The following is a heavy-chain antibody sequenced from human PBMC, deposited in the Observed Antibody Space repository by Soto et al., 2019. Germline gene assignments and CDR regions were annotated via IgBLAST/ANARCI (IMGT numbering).Heavy chain of an antibody. V-gene: IGHV3-33*01. CDR3: ARGGGLYYDILPGYSDFDY. CDR1: GFTFSSYG. J-gene: IGHJ4*02. CDR2: IWYDGRSK. D-gene: IGHD3-9*01. Sequence: QVQLVESGGGVVQPGRSLRLSCAASGFTFSSYGMHWVRQAPGKGLEWVAVIWYDGRSKYYADSVKGRFTISRDNSKNTLYLQMNSLRAEDTAVYYCARGGGLYYDILPGYSDFDYWGQGTLVTVSS.